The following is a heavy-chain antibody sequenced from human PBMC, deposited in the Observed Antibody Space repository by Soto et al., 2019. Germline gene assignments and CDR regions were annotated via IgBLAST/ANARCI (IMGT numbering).Heavy chain of an antibody. Sequence: EVQLLESGGGLAQPGGSLRLSCAATGFKFTSYAMSWVRQAPGKGLEWVSVIGGSGKFTHYADSVKGRFTLTRDNSNNTLSLQMESLRADDTAVNYFAKHLVGDGAEYFEDWGQGTLVTVSS. J-gene: IGHJ1*01. CDR1: GFKFTSYA. CDR2: IGGSGKFT. CDR3: AKHLVGDGAEYFED. D-gene: IGHD2-21*01. V-gene: IGHV3-23*01.